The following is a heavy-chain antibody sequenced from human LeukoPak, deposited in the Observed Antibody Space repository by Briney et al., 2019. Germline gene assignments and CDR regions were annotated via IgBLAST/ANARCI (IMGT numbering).Heavy chain of an antibody. CDR1: GFTFNSFF. V-gene: IGHV3-7*01. Sequence: SGGSLRLSCAASGFTFNSFFLNWVRLTPGRELEWLACISQDGSETLYMDSVRGRFTISRDNTKNSLYLQMDSLSAEGSAVYFCVRDLERSRHYFEYWGQGALVTVSS. J-gene: IGHJ4*02. CDR3: VRDLERSRHYFEY. CDR2: ISQDGSET. D-gene: IGHD1-1*01.